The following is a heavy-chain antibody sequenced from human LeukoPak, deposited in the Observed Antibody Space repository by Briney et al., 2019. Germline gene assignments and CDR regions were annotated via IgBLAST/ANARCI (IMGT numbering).Heavy chain of an antibody. D-gene: IGHD3-10*01. J-gene: IGHJ4*02. CDR2: IYYSGST. CDR1: GGSINNYY. Sequence: SETLSLTCTVSGGSINNYYWSWIRQPPGKGLEWIGYIYYSGSTNYNPSLKSRVTISVDTSKNQFSLKLTSVTAADTAVYYCARANGSGTFYQADYWGQGTLVTVSS. V-gene: IGHV4-59*01. CDR3: ARANGSGTFYQADY.